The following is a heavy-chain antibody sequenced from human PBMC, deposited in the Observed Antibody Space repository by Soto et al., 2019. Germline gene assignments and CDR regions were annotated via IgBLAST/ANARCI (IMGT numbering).Heavy chain of an antibody. D-gene: IGHD2-15*01. CDR2: INAGNGNT. Sequence: ASVKVSCKASGXTFTSYAMHWVRQAPGQRLEWMGWINAGNGNTKYSQKFQGRVTITRDTSASTAYMELSSLRSEDTAVYYCARKNKNCRGGSCHNWFDPWGQGTLVTVSS. V-gene: IGHV1-3*01. J-gene: IGHJ5*02. CDR3: ARKNKNCRGGSCHNWFDP. CDR1: GXTFTSYA.